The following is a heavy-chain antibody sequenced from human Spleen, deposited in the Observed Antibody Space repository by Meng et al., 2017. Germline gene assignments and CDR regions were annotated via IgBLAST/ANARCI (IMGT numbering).Heavy chain of an antibody. CDR2: MHYIGST. J-gene: IGHJ4*02. Sequence: SETLSLTCAVYGGSFSGYYWSWIRQPPGKGLEWIGSMHYIGSTFYNPSLKSRVTISVDTSQNNLSLKLSSVTAADSAVYYCARGPTTMAHDFDYWGQGTLVTVSS. D-gene: IGHD4-11*01. CDR1: GGSFSGYY. V-gene: IGHV4-34*01. CDR3: ARGPTTMAHDFDY.